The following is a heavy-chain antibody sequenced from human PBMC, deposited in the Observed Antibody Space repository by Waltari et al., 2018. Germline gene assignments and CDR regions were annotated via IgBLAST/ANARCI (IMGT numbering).Heavy chain of an antibody. CDR1: GYDFLNYW. CDR2: IYPDDSDI. Sequence: VQLVQSGAELKKPGESLKISCKTSGYDFLNYWIGWVRQKPGNGLVWLGIIYPDDSDIRYSPSFEGQVTFSVDKSSNTAFLQWRNLKASDTAMYFCARPKSWGRVGPHDAFEIWGQGTVVTVSS. D-gene: IGHD3-16*01. V-gene: IGHV5-51*01. J-gene: IGHJ3*02. CDR3: ARPKSWGRVGPHDAFEI.